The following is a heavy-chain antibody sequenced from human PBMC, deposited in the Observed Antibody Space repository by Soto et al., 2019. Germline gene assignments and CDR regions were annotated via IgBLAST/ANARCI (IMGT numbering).Heavy chain of an antibody. CDR3: ARKVLGSTSRPDWWYFDL. J-gene: IGHJ2*01. Sequence: EVQLLESGGGLVQPGGSLRLSCVGSGFTFINYAMNWVRQTPGKGREWVSTISGGGDRTFDADTVKGRFTISRDNSKNTVNLQINSLRADDTAVYYCARKVLGSTSRPDWWYFDLWGRGTLVTVSS. V-gene: IGHV3-23*01. CDR2: ISGGGDRT. D-gene: IGHD2-2*01. CDR1: GFTFINYA.